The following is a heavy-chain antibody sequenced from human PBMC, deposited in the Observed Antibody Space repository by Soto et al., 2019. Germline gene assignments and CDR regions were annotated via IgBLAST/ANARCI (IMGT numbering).Heavy chain of an antibody. Sequence: PGGSLRLSCAASGFTFSSYSMNWVRQAPGKGLEWVSSISSSSSYIYYADSVKGRFTISRDNAKNSPYLQMNSLRAEDTAVYYCARGDDSSGFDYWGQGTLVTVSS. CDR3: ARGDDSSGFDY. CDR1: GFTFSSYS. V-gene: IGHV3-21*01. D-gene: IGHD3-22*01. CDR2: ISSSSSYI. J-gene: IGHJ4*02.